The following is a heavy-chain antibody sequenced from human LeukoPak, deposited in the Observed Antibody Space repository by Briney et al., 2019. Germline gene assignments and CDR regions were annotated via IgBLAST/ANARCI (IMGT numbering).Heavy chain of an antibody. V-gene: IGHV3-23*01. D-gene: IGHD6-19*01. CDR3: AEQEYNSGCCKGFGP. CDR2: ANYGGTGT. CDR1: GFTCYTIP. J-gene: IGHJ5*02. Sequence: GGSVTLSGSAYGFTCYTIPMTWLAPAPGKERKGWTNANYGGTGTFYADPVKGRITISRDNSKDTLYLRMMSRSVKDASLFYGAEQEYNSGCCKGFGPWGQGTLVTVSS.